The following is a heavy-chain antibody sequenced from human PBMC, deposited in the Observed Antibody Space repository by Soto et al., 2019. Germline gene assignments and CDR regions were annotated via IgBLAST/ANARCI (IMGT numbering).Heavy chain of an antibody. CDR3: ARQGILFNFGPGDSFDFYFSYRNS. D-gene: IGHD4-4*01. J-gene: IGHJ6*03. CDR1: RYTITNYA. V-gene: IGHV1-3*01. Sequence: ASAELSCKDPRYTITNYAVHSPRQAPEKALEWMGWLNAGTGDTKYSPTCQDSVTITRDTSASTAYMELSSLRSEDTAVYYCARQGILFNFGPGDSFDFYFSYRNSWGNGTTV. CDR2: LNAGTGDT.